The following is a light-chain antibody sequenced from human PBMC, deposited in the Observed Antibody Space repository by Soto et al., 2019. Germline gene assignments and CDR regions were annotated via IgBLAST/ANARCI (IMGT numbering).Light chain of an antibody. CDR2: GAS. CDR3: QQSQSTPYT. CDR1: QSINRH. V-gene: IGKV1-39*01. J-gene: IGKJ2*01. Sequence: DIQMTQSPSSLSASVGDRATITCRASQSINRHLNWYQQKPGKAPTLLLSGASSWESGVPSRFSGSGSGTDFTLSISTLQPQDFATCHCQQSQSTPYTFGQGTKLEI.